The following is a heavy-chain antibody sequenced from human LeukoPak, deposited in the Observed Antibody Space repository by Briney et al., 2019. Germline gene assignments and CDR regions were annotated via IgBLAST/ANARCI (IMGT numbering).Heavy chain of an antibody. Sequence: PSQTLSLTCSVSGGSISSYYWSWIRQPPGKGLEWIGYIYYSGGTYYNPSLKSRVTISVDTSKNQFSLKLSSVTAADTAVYYCASHSGGYAYWGQGTLVTVSS. CDR3: ASHSGGYAY. CDR2: IYYSGGT. V-gene: IGHV4-59*12. CDR1: GGSISSYY. J-gene: IGHJ4*02. D-gene: IGHD5-12*01.